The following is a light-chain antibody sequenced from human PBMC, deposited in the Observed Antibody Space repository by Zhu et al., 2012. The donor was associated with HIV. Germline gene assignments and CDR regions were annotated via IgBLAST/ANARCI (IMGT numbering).Light chain of an antibody. V-gene: IGKV3-15*01. Sequence: EIVMTQSPAILSVFPGERATLSCWASQSFGTTLAWYQHKPGQPPRLLIYEVSTRATGVPARFFGSGSGTEFTLTISSMQSEDFAVYYCQHYNNWLGTFGQGTKVEIK. CDR3: QHYNNWLGT. CDR2: EVS. CDR1: QSFGTT. J-gene: IGKJ1*01.